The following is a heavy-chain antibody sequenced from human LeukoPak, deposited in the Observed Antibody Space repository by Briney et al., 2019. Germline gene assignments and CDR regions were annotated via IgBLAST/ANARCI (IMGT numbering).Heavy chain of an antibody. V-gene: IGHV3-23*01. D-gene: IGHD5-18*01. CDR3: AKDVRAYSYGFVVDY. J-gene: IGHJ4*02. CDR2: ISGSGGST. Sequence: PGGSLRLSCADSGFTFSSYAMSWVRQAPGKGLEWVSAISGSGGSTYYADSVKGRFTISRDNSKNTLYLQMNSLRAEDTAVYYCAKDVRAYSYGFVVDYWGQGTLVTVSS. CDR1: GFTFSSYA.